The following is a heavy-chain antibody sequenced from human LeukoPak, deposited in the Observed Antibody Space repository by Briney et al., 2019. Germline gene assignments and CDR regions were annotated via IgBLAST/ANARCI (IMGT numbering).Heavy chain of an antibody. D-gene: IGHD5-18*01. CDR1: GFTFSTYW. CDR2: IKSDGSST. J-gene: IGHJ4*02. V-gene: IGHV3-74*01. CDR3: ARDGGFRYGPFDF. Sequence: GGSLRLSCAASGFTFSTYWMHWVRQAPGKGLVWVSRIKSDGSSTSYADSVKGRFTISRDESKNIVYLQMDSLRVEDTAVYYCARDGGFRYGPFDFWGQGTLVTVSS.